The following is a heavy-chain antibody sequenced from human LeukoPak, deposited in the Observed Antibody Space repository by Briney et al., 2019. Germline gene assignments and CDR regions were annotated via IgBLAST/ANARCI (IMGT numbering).Heavy chain of an antibody. Sequence: GGSLRLSCVPSRLTVSIDYMTCVRQAPGKGLEWVSVIYSGGSTYYADSVKGRFTISRDNSKNTLYLQMNSLRAEDTAVYYCARLVAGGAYHFCGQGTMVTVS. V-gene: IGHV3-66*01. CDR3: ARLVAGGAYHF. D-gene: IGHD6-19*01. CDR1: RLTVSIDY. J-gene: IGHJ3*01. CDR2: IYSGGST.